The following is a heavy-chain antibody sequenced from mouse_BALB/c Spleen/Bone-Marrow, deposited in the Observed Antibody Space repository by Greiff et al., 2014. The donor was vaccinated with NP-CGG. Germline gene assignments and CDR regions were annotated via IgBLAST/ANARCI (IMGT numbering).Heavy chain of an antibody. Sequence: DVHLVESGPELVEPGASMKISCKASGYSFTGYTMNWVKQSHGKNLEWIGLINPYNGGTSYNQKFKGKATLTVDKSSSTAYMELLSLTSEDSAVYYCARDYYGSSYGFAYWGQGTLVTVSA. CDR3: ARDYYGSSYGFAY. D-gene: IGHD1-1*01. J-gene: IGHJ3*01. CDR1: GYSFTGYT. V-gene: IGHV1-18*01. CDR2: INPYNGGT.